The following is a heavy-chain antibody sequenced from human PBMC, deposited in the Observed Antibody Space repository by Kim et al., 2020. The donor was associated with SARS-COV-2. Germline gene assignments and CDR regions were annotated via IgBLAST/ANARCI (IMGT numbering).Heavy chain of an antibody. V-gene: IGHV3-48*03. CDR3: ARELEHSDSDYESMDF. CDR1: GFTFRSYE. CDR2: ISRSGTTI. Sequence: GGSLRLSCLASGFTFRSYELTWVRQAPGKGLEWVSYISRSGTTIYYADSVKGRFTMSRDNAKNSLFLQMNSLRAEDTAVYYCARELEHSDSDYESMDFWGKGTTVTVSS. J-gene: IGHJ6*03. D-gene: IGHD3-22*01.